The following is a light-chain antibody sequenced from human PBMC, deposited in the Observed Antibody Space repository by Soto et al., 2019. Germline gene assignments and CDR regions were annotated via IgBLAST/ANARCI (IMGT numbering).Light chain of an antibody. V-gene: IGKV3-15*01. CDR3: QQYNNWPPLFT. CDR1: QNISRS. J-gene: IGKJ3*01. Sequence: EIVMTQSPVTLSVSPGGRATLSCRASQNISRSLAWYQQKPGQGPSLLIYGTSTRAGGVPARFSGGGSGTEFTLTISSLQSEDFAVYYCQQYNNWPPLFTFGPGTKVDIK. CDR2: GTS.